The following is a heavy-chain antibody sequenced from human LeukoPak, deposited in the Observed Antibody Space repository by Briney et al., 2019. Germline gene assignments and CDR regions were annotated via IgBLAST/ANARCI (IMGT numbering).Heavy chain of an antibody. CDR3: ARALYYYDSSGYD. D-gene: IGHD3-22*01. Sequence: QVQLQASGPGLVKPSETLSLTCTVSGASIRTYYWSWFRQPPAAGLEWIGYIYYTGSTNYNPSLKSRVTISVDTSTNQFSLKLSSVTAADTAVYYCARALYYYDSSGYDWGQGTLVTVSS. J-gene: IGHJ4*02. CDR1: GASIRTYY. CDR2: IYYTGST. V-gene: IGHV4-59*01.